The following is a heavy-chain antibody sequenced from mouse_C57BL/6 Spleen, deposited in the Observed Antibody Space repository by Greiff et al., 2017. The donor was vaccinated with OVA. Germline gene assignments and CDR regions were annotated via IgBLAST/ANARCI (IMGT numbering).Heavy chain of an antibody. CDR2: INYDGSST. V-gene: IGHV5-16*01. CDR1: GFTFSDYY. D-gene: IGHD2-1*01. Sequence: DVKLVESEGGLVQPGRSMKLSCTASGFTFSDYYMAWVRQVPEKGLEWVANINYDGSSTYYLDSLKSRFIISRDNAKNILYLQMSSLKSEDTATYYCARDGKDAMDYWGQGTSVTVSS. J-gene: IGHJ4*01. CDR3: ARDGKDAMDY.